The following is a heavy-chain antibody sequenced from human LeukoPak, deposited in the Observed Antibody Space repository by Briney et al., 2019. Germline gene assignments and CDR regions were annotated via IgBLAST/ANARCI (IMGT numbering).Heavy chain of an antibody. CDR1: GYTFTGYY. CDR3: ARPSGYDYFGVYVVVTALDY. CDR2: INPNSGGT. Sequence: GASVKVSCKASGYTFTGYYVHWVRQAPGQGLEWMGWINPNSGGTNYAQKFQGRVTMTRDTSISTAYMELSRLRSDDTAVYYCARPSGYDYFGVYVVVTALDYWGQGTLVTVSS. V-gene: IGHV1-2*02. D-gene: IGHD5-12*01. J-gene: IGHJ4*02.